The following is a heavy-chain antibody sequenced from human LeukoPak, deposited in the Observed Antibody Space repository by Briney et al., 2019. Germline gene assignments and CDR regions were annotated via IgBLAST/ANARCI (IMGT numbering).Heavy chain of an antibody. V-gene: IGHV3-53*01. D-gene: IGHD3-10*01. CDR2: IYSGGST. Sequence: PGGSLRLSCAASGFTVSSNYMSWVRQDPGKGLEWVSVIYSGGSTYYADSVKGRFTISRDNSKNTLYLQMNSLRAEDTAVYYCARGFPGAPTDYWGQGTLVTVSS. CDR3: ARGFPGAPTDY. CDR1: GFTVSSNY. J-gene: IGHJ4*02.